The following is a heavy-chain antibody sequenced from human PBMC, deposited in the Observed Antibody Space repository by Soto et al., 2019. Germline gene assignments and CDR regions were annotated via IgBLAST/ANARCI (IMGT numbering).Heavy chain of an antibody. J-gene: IGHJ6*02. V-gene: IGHV3-23*01. CDR2: TSGSGGST. CDR1: GFTFSSYA. CDR3: AKDSSSWWYYYYYGMDV. Sequence: GGSPRLSCAASGFTFSSYAMSWVRQAPGKGLEWVSATSGSGGSTYYADSVKGRFTISRDNSKNTLYLQMNSLRAEDTAVYYCAKDSSSWWYYYYYGMDVWGQATTVTVSS. D-gene: IGHD6-13*01.